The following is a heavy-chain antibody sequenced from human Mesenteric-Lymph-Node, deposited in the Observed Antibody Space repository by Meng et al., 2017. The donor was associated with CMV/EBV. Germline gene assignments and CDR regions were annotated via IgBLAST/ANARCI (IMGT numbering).Heavy chain of an antibody. CDR2: IRGSGAGT. Sequence: GESLKISCAASGFTFSSYAISWVRQAPGEVLGWVSTIRGSGAGTYYADSVTGRFTISRDNAKNSLYLQIISLRAEDTAVYFSAREVVGTAMAFDFWGQGTLVTVSS. J-gene: IGHJ4*02. CDR1: GFTFSSYA. V-gene: IGHV3-23*01. CDR3: AREVVGTAMAFDF. D-gene: IGHD2-21*02.